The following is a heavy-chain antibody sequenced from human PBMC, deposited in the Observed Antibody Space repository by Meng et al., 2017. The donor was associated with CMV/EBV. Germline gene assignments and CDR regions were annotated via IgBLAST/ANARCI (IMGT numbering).Heavy chain of an antibody. Sequence: SETLSLTCAVYGGSFSGYYWSWIRQPPGKGLEWIGEINHSGSTNYNPSLKSRVTISVDTSKNQFSLKLSSVTAADTAVYYCARDSYCSSTSCYTGDYYYYGMDVWGQGTTVTVSS. CDR2: INHSGST. J-gene: IGHJ6*02. D-gene: IGHD2-2*02. CDR3: ARDSYCSSTSCYTGDYYYYGMDV. CDR1: GGSFSGYY. V-gene: IGHV4-34*01.